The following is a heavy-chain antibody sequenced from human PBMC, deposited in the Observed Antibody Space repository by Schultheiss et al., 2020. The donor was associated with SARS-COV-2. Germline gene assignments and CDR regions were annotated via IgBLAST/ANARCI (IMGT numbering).Heavy chain of an antibody. J-gene: IGHJ5*02. CDR3: ARDSRPIVGATVGWFDP. Sequence: GGSLRLSCAASGFTFSSYAMHWVRQAPGEGLEWVAVISSDGTNKYYADSVKGRFTISRDNSNNMLYLQMNSLRAEDTAVYYCARDSRPIVGATVGWFDPWGQGTLVTVSS. D-gene: IGHD1-26*01. CDR2: ISSDGTNK. CDR1: GFTFSSYA. V-gene: IGHV3-30-3*01.